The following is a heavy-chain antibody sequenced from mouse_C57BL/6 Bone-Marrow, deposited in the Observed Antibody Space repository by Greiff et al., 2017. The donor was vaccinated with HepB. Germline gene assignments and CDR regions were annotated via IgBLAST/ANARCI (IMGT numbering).Heavy chain of an antibody. CDR3: ARWLLLPFGY. V-gene: IGHV1-81*01. D-gene: IGHD2-3*01. CDR2: IYPRSGNT. J-gene: IGHJ2*01. CDR1: GYTFTSYG. Sequence: VQVVESGAELARPGASVKLSCKASGYTFTSYGISWVKQRTGQGLEWIGEIYPRSGNTYYNEKFKGKATLTADKSSSTAYMELRSLTSEDSAVYFCARWLLLPFGYWDQGTTLTVSS.